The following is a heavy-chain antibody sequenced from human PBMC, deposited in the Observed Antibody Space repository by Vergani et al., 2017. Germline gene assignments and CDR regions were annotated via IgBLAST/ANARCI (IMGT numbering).Heavy chain of an antibody. D-gene: IGHD3-10*01. CDR1: GYTFTSYY. CDR2: INPSGGST. J-gene: IGHJ5*02. CDR3: ARAPTYAMVRGNWFDP. V-gene: IGHV1-46*03. Sequence: QVQLGQSGAEVKKPGASVKVSCKASGYTFTSYYMHWVRQAPGQGLEWMGIINPSGGSTSYAQKFQGRVTMTRDTSTSTVYMELSSLRSEDTAVYYCARAPTYAMVRGNWFDPWGQGTLVTVSS.